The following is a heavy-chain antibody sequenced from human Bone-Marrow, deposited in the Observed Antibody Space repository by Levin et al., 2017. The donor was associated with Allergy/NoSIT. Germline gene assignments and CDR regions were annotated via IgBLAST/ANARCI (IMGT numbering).Heavy chain of an antibody. V-gene: IGHV3-48*03. Sequence: GGSLRLSCAASGFIFSSYEMNWVRQAPGKGLEWVSYIARDGSVKDYADSVEGRFTISRDNARNSLYLQMDSLRAEDTAVYYCTREHTTSGFDYWGQGTLVTVSS. CDR2: IARDGSVK. D-gene: IGHD1-26*01. J-gene: IGHJ4*02. CDR3: TREHTTSGFDY. CDR1: GFIFSSYE.